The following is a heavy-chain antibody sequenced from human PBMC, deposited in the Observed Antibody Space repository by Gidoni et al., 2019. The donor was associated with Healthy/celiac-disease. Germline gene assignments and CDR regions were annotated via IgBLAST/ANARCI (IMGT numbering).Heavy chain of an antibody. CDR3: ARETAVGAFDI. J-gene: IGHJ3*02. D-gene: IGHD6-13*01. CDR1: GFTFSSYD. CDR2: IGTAGDT. V-gene: IGHV3-13*01. Sequence: EVQLVESGGGLVQPGGSLRLSCAASGFTFSSYDMHWVRQATGKGLEWVSAIGTAGDTYYPGSVKGRFTISRENAKNSLYLQMNSLRAGDTAVYYCARETAVGAFDIWGQGTMVTVSS.